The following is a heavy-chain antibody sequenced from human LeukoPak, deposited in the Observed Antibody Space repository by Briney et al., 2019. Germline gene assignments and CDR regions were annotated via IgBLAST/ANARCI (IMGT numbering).Heavy chain of an antibody. CDR3: ASRGCSSTSCYHTYWYFDL. CDR1: GGTFSGYA. CDR2: IIPIFGTA. Sequence: GASVKVSCKASGGTFSGYAISWVRQAPGQGLEWMGGIIPIFGTANYAQKFQGRVTITTDESTSTAYMELSSLRSEDTAVYYCASRGCSSTSCYHTYWYFDLWGRGTLVTVSS. J-gene: IGHJ2*01. V-gene: IGHV1-69*05. D-gene: IGHD2-2*01.